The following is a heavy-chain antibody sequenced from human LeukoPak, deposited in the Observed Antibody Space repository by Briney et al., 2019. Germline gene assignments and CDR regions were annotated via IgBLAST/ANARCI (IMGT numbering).Heavy chain of an antibody. D-gene: IGHD3-22*01. CDR1: GGPISSYY. CDR3: ARVLADSSGYYSWD. V-gene: IGHV4-4*07. J-gene: IGHJ4*02. CDR2: IYTSGST. Sequence: SETLSLTCTVSGGPISSYYWSWIRQPAGKGLEWIGRIYTSGSTNYNPSFKSRVTTSVNTTNNQFSQKLSSRTAADAAVYYCARVLADSSGYYSWDWGQGTLVTVSS.